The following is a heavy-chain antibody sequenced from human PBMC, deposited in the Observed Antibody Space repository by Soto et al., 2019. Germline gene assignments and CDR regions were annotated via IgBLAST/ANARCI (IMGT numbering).Heavy chain of an antibody. CDR1: GFTFSSHA. CDR2: ISFDGSNK. CDR3: ASWGGSGGSCYWCPFDF. J-gene: IGHJ4*02. Sequence: QVHLAESGGGVVQPGRSLRLSCVASGFTFSSHAVHWVRQAPGKGLEWVAVISFDGSNKHYADSVKGRFTISRDNSKNTLYLQMNSLSAEDTAVYSCASWGGSGGSCYWCPFDFWDQGTLVTVSS. D-gene: IGHD2-15*01. V-gene: IGHV3-30-3*01.